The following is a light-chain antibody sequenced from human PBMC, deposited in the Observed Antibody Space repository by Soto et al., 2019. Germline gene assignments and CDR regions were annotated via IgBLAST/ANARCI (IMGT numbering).Light chain of an antibody. CDR3: QQSYSTPKT. Sequence: IQITQSPSSLSASVGDRLTIPCRSSQTISSYLNWYQQKPGKAPKLLIYAASSLQSGVPSRFSGSGSGTDFTLTISSLQPEDFATYYCQQSYSTPKTFGQGTKVDIK. J-gene: IGKJ1*01. CDR2: AAS. V-gene: IGKV1-39*01. CDR1: QTISSY.